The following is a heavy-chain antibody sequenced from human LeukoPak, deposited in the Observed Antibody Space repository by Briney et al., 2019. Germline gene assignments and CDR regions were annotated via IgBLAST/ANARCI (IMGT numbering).Heavy chain of an antibody. J-gene: IGHJ4*02. CDR2: IKTKTDGGTT. V-gene: IGHV3-15*01. CDR3: ATKRFRYYDSSGPHLGYSDH. CDR1: GFTFNNAW. Sequence: GGSLRLSCAASGFTFNNAWMSWVRQATGKGLEWVGRIKTKTDGGTTDYAAPVKGRFTISRDDSKNTLYLQMHSLKTEDTAVYYCATKRFRYYDSSGPHLGYSDHWGRGTLVTVSS. D-gene: IGHD3-22*01.